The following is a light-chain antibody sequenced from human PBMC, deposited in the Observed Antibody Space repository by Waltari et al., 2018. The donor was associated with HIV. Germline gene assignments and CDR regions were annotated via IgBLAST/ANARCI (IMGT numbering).Light chain of an antibody. J-gene: IGLJ1*01. V-gene: IGLV1-40*01. CDR3: QSYDSSLRGYV. CDR1: SSNIGAAYH. Sequence: QSVMTQPPSVSGAPGQRVTISCTGSSSNIGAAYHLHSYQRLPGTAPKLLIYGNNKRPSGVPDRFAGSKSGTAASLAITGLQAEDEADYYCQSYDSSLRGYVFGTGTKVTVL. CDR2: GNN.